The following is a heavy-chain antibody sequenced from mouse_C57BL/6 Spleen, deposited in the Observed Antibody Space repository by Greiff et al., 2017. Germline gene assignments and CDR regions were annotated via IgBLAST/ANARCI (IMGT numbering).Heavy chain of an antibody. D-gene: IGHD2-1*01. CDR3: ARGGYGKDYAMDY. J-gene: IGHJ4*01. CDR1: GYTFTSYW. Sequence: QVQLQQPGAELVRPGSSVKLSCKASGYTFTSYWMHWVKQRPIQGLEWIGNIDPSDSETHYNQKFKDKATLTVDKSSSTAYMQLSSLTSEDSAVYYCARGGYGKDYAMDYWGQGTSVTVSS. V-gene: IGHV1-52*01. CDR2: IDPSDSET.